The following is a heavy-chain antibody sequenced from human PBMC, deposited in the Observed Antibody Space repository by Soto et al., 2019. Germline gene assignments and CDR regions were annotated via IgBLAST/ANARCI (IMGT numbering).Heavy chain of an antibody. CDR1: GFSLSTGGVG. V-gene: IGHV2-5*02. D-gene: IGHD2-21*02. CDR2: IYWDDDK. J-gene: IGHJ6*02. Sequence: QITLKESGPTLVKPTQTLTLTCTFSGFSLSTGGVGVGWIRQPPGKALEWLALIYWDDDKRYSPSLKSRLTVXLXMXXMDPVATATYYCAHSRCGGDCLRSYSSHYYYGMDVWGQGTTVTVSS. CDR3: AHSRCGGDCLRSYSSHYYYGMDV.